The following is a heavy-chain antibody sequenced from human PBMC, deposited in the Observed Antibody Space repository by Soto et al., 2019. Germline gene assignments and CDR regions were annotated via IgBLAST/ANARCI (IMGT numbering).Heavy chain of an antibody. CDR2: IIPIFGTA. CDR3: ARGPEGLAAAGYFQH. CDR1: GGTFSSYA. Sequence: QVQLVQSGAEVKKPGSSVKVSCKASGGTFSSYAISWVRQAPGQGLEWMGGIIPIFGTANYAQKFQGRVTITEGESTSTAYMELSILRSEDTAVDYCARGPEGLAAAGYFQHWGQGTLVTVSS. J-gene: IGHJ1*01. D-gene: IGHD6-13*01. V-gene: IGHV1-69*01.